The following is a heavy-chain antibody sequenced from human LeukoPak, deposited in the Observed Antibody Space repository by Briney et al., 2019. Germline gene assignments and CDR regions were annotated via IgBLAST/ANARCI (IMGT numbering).Heavy chain of an antibody. CDR2: TYYRSKWSS. Sequence: SQTLSLTCAISGDSVSSKSAAWNWIRQSPSRGLEWLGRTYYRSKWSSGYAESVKSRLTISPDTSKNQFSLQLNSVTPEDTAIYYCARDADEVDTFDIWGQGTMVTVSS. CDR3: ARDADEVDTFDI. CDR1: GDSVSSKSAA. V-gene: IGHV6-1*01. J-gene: IGHJ3*02.